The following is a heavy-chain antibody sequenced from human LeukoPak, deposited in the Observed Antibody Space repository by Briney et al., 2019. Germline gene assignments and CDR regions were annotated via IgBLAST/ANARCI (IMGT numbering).Heavy chain of an antibody. V-gene: IGHV1-46*01. Sequence: ASVKVSCKASGYTLTSYGISWVRQAPGQGLEWMGMIYPRDGSTSYAQKFQGRVTVTRDTSTSTVHMELSGLRSEDTAVYYCARDQEGFDYWGQGTLVTVSS. CDR1: GYTLTSYG. J-gene: IGHJ4*02. CDR3: ARDQEGFDY. CDR2: IYPRDGST.